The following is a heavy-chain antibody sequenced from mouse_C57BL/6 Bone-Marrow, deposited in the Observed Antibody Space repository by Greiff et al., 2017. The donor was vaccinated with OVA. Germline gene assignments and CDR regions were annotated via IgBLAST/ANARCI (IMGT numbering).Heavy chain of an antibody. CDR2: IYPRSGNT. D-gene: IGHD2-3*01. CDR3: ARESIYDGYDFDY. J-gene: IGHJ2*01. CDR1: GYTFTSSG. V-gene: IGHV1-81*01. Sequence: VKLQESGAELARPGASVKLSCKASGYTFTSSGISWVKQRTGQGLEWIGEIYPRSGNTYYNEKFKGKATLTADKSSSTAYMELRSLTSEDSAVYFCARESIYDGYDFDYWGQGTTLTVSS.